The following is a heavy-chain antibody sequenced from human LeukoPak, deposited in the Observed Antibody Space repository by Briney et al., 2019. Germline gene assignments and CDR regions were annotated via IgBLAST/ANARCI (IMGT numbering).Heavy chain of an antibody. Sequence: GGSLRLSCAASGFTFSSYAMSWVRQAPGKGLEWVSAISGSGGSTYYADSVKGRFSISRDNSKNTLYMQMNSLRAEDTAVYYCARVPYGSGSYSTLDYWGQGTLVTVSS. CDR3: ARVPYGSGSYSTLDY. J-gene: IGHJ4*02. CDR1: GFTFSSYA. CDR2: ISGSGGST. V-gene: IGHV3-23*01. D-gene: IGHD3-10*01.